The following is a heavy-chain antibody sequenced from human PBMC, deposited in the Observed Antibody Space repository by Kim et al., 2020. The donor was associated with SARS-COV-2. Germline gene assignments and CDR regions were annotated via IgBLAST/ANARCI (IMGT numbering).Heavy chain of an antibody. V-gene: IGHV1-69*13. CDR3: ARDRLPRGSKIAAPPIGYFDY. CDR2: IIPIFGTA. CDR1: GGTFSSYA. D-gene: IGHD6-13*01. J-gene: IGHJ4*02. Sequence: SVKVSCKASGGTFSSYAISWVRQAPGQGLEWMGGIIPIFGTANYAQKFQGRVTITADESTSTAYMELSSLRSEDTAVYYCARDRLPRGSKIAAPPIGYFDYWGQGTLVTVSS.